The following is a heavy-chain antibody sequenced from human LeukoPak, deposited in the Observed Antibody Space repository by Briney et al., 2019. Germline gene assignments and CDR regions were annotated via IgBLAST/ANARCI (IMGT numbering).Heavy chain of an antibody. CDR3: ARFYYYYYMDV. CDR2: ISSDGTNT. V-gene: IGHV3-74*01. J-gene: IGHJ6*03. CDR1: GFTFSTYW. Sequence: GGSLRLSCAASGFTFSTYWIHWFRQAPGMGLVWVSHISSDGTNTYYADSVKRRFSISRDNAKNTLYLQMNSLSAEDTAVYYCARFYYYYYMDVWGKGTTVAVSS.